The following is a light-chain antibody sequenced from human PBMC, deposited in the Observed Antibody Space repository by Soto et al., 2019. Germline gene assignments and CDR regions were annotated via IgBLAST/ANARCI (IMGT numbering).Light chain of an antibody. CDR3: QQYTRYPYT. Sequence: DIQMTQSHATLSASVGDRVSISCRASQSLDKWLAWYQQKPGEAPKLLVSDASNLESGVSSRFTGSGSGTEFTLTISSLQPDDFATYYCQQYTRYPYTFGQGTKLEIK. V-gene: IGKV1-5*01. J-gene: IGKJ2*01. CDR2: DAS. CDR1: QSLDKW.